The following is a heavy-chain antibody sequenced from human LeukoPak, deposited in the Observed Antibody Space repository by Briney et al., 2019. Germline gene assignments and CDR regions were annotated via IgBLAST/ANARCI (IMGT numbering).Heavy chain of an antibody. D-gene: IGHD5-24*01. Sequence: GGSLRLSCAASGFTFSSYEMDWVRRAPGKGLAWVSYIGSSGGSRYYADSVKGRFTSSRDNAKNSLYLQMNSLRVEDTALYYCAREDGDAFDIWGQGTMVRVSS. CDR3: AREDGDAFDI. CDR2: IGSSGGSR. CDR1: GFTFSSYE. J-gene: IGHJ3*02. V-gene: IGHV3-48*03.